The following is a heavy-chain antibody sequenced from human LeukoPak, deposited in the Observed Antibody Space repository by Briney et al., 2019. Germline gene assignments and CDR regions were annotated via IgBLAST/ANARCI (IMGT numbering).Heavy chain of an antibody. CDR2: IYYSGST. CDR1: GGSISSSSYY. Sequence: SETLSLTCTVSGGSISSSSYYWGWLRQPPGKGLEWIGSIYYSGSTYYNPSLKSRVTISVDTSKNKFSLKLSSVTAADTAVYYCARGTRRFDPWGQGTLVTVSS. V-gene: IGHV4-39*07. J-gene: IGHJ5*02. CDR3: ARGTRRFDP.